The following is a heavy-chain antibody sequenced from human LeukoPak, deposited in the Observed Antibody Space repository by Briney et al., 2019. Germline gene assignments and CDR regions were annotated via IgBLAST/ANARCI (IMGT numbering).Heavy chain of an antibody. CDR3: ARGSAAGNLFFDD. CDR1: GFTFSRYAM. Sequence: SGGSLRLSCSASGFTFSRYAMNWVRQPPGKGLEWIGEIYHSGSTNYNPSLKSRVTISVDKSKNQFSLKLSSVTAADTAVYYCARGSAAGNLFFDDWGRGTVVTVSS. D-gene: IGHD6-13*01. CDR2: IYHSGST. J-gene: IGHJ4*02. V-gene: IGHV4-4*02.